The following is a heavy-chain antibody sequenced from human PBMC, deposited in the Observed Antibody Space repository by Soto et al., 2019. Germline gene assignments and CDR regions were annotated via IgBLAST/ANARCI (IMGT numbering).Heavy chain of an antibody. Sequence: QVKLCQSRGEVKRPGASVKVSCKAFGYTFITYAITWVGQAPGQGLGWMGWVSGYNGNTNYAQKFRGRVTMTRDTSTSTAYMELKTLRSDDTAVYYCARDEGSHGFDSWGPGTLVAVSS. CDR1: GYTFITYA. D-gene: IGHD6-13*01. J-gene: IGHJ4*02. CDR2: VSGYNGNT. V-gene: IGHV1-18*04. CDR3: ARDEGSHGFDS.